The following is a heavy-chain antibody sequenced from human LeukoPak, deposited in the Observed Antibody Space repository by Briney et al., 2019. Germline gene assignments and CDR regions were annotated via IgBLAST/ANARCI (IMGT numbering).Heavy chain of an antibody. CDR2: ISSSGRTI. CDR3: ARSRYFDLYFFDS. D-gene: IGHD3-9*01. CDR1: GFTFSDYY. Sequence: GGSLRLSCAASGFTFSDYYMSWIRQAPGKGLEWVSYISSSGRTIYYADSVKGRFTIPRDNARNSLYLQMNSLRAEDTAVYYCARSRYFDLYFFDSWGQGALVTVSS. J-gene: IGHJ4*02. V-gene: IGHV3-11*01.